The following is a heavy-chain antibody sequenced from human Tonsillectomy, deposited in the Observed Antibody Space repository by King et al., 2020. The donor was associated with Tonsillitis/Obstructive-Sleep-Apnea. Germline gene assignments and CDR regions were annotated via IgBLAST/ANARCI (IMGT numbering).Heavy chain of an antibody. Sequence: VPLLASGGGLVPPGGSLRLSCAGSGFPFRSSAMSWVRQAPGKGLDWVSAIIGSGGSHYYADSVQGRFTISRDNSKNTLYLQMNTLRAGDTAVYYCAKDYSDYYYDYYRDVGGKGTTVTVSS. CDR3: AKDYSDYYYDYYRDV. D-gene: IGHD4-17*01. CDR1: GFPFRSSA. CDR2: IIGSGGSH. J-gene: IGHJ6*03. V-gene: IGHV3-23*01.